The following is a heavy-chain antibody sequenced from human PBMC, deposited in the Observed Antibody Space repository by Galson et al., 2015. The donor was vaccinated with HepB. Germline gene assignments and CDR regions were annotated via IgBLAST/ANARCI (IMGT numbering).Heavy chain of an antibody. Sequence: SLRLSCAVSGFTVSNNYMTWVRQAPGKGLKWVSVIYSGGNTRHADSVEGRFTISRDNSKNTVYLQMNSLRVEDTAVYYCATDGDQAFYNRNGPHWGQGTLVTVS. V-gene: IGHV3-53*01. CDR2: IYSGGNT. CDR1: GFTVSNNY. CDR3: ATDGDQAFYNRNGPH. J-gene: IGHJ4*02. D-gene: IGHD2/OR15-2a*01.